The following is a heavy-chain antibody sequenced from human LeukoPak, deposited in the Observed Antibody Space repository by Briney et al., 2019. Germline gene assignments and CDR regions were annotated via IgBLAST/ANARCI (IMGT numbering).Heavy chain of an antibody. CDR3: ARESGLGRLRLGELSFGIDY. CDR2: IYYSGST. J-gene: IGHJ4*02. D-gene: IGHD3-16*02. V-gene: IGHV4-31*03. Sequence: PSQTLSLTCTVSGGSISSGGYYWGWIRQHPGKGLEWIGYIYYSGSTYYNPSLKSRVTISVDTSKNQFSLKLSSVTAADTAVYYCARESGLGRLRLGELSFGIDYWGQGTLVTVSS. CDR1: GGSISSGGYY.